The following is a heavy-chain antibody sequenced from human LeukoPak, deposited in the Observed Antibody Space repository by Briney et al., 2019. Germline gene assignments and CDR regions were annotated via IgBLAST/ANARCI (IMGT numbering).Heavy chain of an antibody. D-gene: IGHD6-6*01. CDR1: GYTFTGYY. V-gene: IGHV1-8*03. J-gene: IGHJ5*02. CDR3: ARGGASIAARPGWFDP. Sequence: ASVKVSCKASGYTFTGYYMHWVRQATGQGLEWMGWMNPNSGNTGYAQKFQGRVTITRNTSISTAYMELSSLRSEDTAVYYCARGGASIAARPGWFDPWGQGTLVTVSS. CDR2: MNPNSGNT.